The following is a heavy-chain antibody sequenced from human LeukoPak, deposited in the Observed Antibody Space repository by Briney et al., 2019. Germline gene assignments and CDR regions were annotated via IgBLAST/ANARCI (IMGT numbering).Heavy chain of an antibody. CDR2: INSDGSST. CDR3: AKDSNYGDGRGRWFDP. V-gene: IGHV3-74*01. Sequence: PGGSLRLSCAASGFTFSSYWMHWVRQAPGKGLVWVSRINSDGSSTSYADSVKGRFTISRDNAKNTLYLQMNSLRAEDTAVYYCAKDSNYGDGRGRWFDPWGQGTLVTVSS. D-gene: IGHD4-17*01. J-gene: IGHJ5*02. CDR1: GFTFSSYW.